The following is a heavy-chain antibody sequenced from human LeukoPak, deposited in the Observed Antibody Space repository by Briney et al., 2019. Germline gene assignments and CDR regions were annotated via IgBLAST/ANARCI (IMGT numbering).Heavy chain of an antibody. CDR2: IYYSGST. Sequence: SETLSLTCTVSGGSISSGSYYWSWIRQPPGKGLEWIGYIYYSGSTNYNPSLKSRVTISVDTSKNQFSLKLSSVTAADTAVYYCARDRGSSGRWFDPWGQGTLVAVSS. CDR3: ARDRGSSGRWFDP. D-gene: IGHD6-19*01. V-gene: IGHV4-61*01. CDR1: GGSISSGSYY. J-gene: IGHJ5*02.